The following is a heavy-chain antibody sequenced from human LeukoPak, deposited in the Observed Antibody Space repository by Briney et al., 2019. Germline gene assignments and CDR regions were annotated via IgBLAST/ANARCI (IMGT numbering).Heavy chain of an antibody. D-gene: IGHD6-19*01. CDR2: IGNLHRGGHGDA. CDR1: GLSISRGHF. J-gene: IGHJ5*02. V-gene: IGHV4-38-2*01. CDR3: ARPVAAVADNWFDP. Sequence: SETLSLTCSVSGLSISRGHFWAWIRQTPGKGLEWIGSIGNLHRGGHGDAYYNPSLKSRVSLSVDTSRNEFSLRLTSVTAADAAIYYCARPVAAVADNWFDPWGQGTLVTVSS.